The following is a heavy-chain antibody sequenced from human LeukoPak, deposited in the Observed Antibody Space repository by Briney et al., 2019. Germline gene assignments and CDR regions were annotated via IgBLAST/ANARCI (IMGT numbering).Heavy chain of an antibody. V-gene: IGHV3-23*01. Sequence: GGSLRLSCAASGFTFSSYAMSWVRQAPGKGLEWVSAISGSGGNTYYADSVQGRFTISRDKSKDTLYLQMNSLRAEDTAVYFCAKDYRYAIEAPGRQYNWFDSWGQGTLVTVSS. CDR2: ISGSGGNT. CDR1: GFTFSSYA. D-gene: IGHD6-13*01. CDR3: AKDYRYAIEAPGRQYNWFDS. J-gene: IGHJ5*01.